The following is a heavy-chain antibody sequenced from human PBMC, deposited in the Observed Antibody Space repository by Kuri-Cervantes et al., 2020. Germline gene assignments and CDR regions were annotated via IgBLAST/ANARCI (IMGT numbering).Heavy chain of an antibody. D-gene: IGHD6-6*01. J-gene: IGHJ4*02. CDR2: INHSGST. Sequence: GSLRLSCAVYGGSFSGYYWSWIRQPPGKGLEWIGEINHSGSTNYNSSLKSRVAMSVDTSKNQFSLKLRSVSAADTAVYYCARDLQLGGFQSDYWGQGTLVTVSS. V-gene: IGHV4-34*01. CDR1: GGSFSGYY. CDR3: ARDLQLGGFQSDY.